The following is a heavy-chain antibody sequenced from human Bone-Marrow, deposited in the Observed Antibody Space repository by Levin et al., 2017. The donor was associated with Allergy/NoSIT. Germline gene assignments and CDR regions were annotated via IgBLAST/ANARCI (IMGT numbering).Heavy chain of an antibody. D-gene: IGHD6-6*01. V-gene: IGHV3-23*01. J-gene: IGHJ5*02. Sequence: ETLSLTCVGTGFTFTDYDMSWVRQAPGKGLEWVSGISSSGDTTYYADSVKGRFTISRDNPKNTLNLQMNSLGAEDTAVYYCAKEYSSSSAHPWGQGTLVTVSS. CDR1: GFTFTDYD. CDR2: ISSSGDTT. CDR3: AKEYSSSSAHP.